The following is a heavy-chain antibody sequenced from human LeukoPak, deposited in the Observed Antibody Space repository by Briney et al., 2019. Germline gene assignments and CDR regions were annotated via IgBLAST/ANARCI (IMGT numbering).Heavy chain of an antibody. D-gene: IGHD2-2*01. CDR3: ARAPGDIVVVPAGSYYYYMDV. CDR2: INTNTGNP. J-gene: IGHJ6*03. V-gene: IGHV7-4-1*02. CDR1: GYTFTSCA. Sequence: PGASVKVSCKASGYTFTSCAMNWVRQAPGQGLEWMGWINTNTGNPTYAQGFTGRFVFSLDTSVSTAYLQISSLKAEDTAVYYCARAPGDIVVVPAGSYYYYMDVWGKGTTVTVSS.